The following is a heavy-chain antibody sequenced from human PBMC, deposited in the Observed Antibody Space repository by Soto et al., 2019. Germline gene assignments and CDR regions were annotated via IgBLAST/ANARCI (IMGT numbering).Heavy chain of an antibody. Sequence: SQTLSLTCAISGDSVSGNSAAWNWIRQSPSRGLEWLGRTYYRSRWYNDYAVSVKSRVTISVDTSKNQFSLKLNSVTGADTAVYYCARQAYASGWIDHWGQGTLVTVSS. CDR3: ARQAYASGWIDH. CDR1: GDSVSGNSAA. J-gene: IGHJ4*02. D-gene: IGHD6-19*01. CDR2: TYYRSRWYN. V-gene: IGHV6-1*01.